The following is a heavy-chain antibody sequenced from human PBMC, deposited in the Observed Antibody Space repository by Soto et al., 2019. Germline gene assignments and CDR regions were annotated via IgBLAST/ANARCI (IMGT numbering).Heavy chain of an antibody. Sequence: EVQLVESGGGLVQPGGSLRLSCAASGFTFSSYSMNWVRQAPGKGLEWVSYISSSSSTIYYADSVKGRFTISRDNAKNSLYLQMNSLRAEDTAVYYCAREALLNWFYPWGQGTLVTVSS. V-gene: IGHV3-48*01. CDR3: AREALLNWFYP. CDR2: ISSSSSTI. J-gene: IGHJ5*02. D-gene: IGHD2-15*01. CDR1: GFTFSSYS.